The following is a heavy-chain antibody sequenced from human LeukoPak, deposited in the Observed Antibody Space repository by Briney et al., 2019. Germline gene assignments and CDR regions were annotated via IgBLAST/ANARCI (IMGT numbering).Heavy chain of an antibody. V-gene: IGHV3-7*01. Sequence: GGSLRLSCAASGFMFSNYWMSWVRQALGKRLEWVANINQDGSEEYYVDSVKGRFTISRDNAKSSVFLQMSSLRAEDTAVYYCAREVTSVLLWFGELQDGMDVWGQGTTVTVSS. CDR3: AREVTSVLLWFGELQDGMDV. CDR2: INQDGSEE. CDR1: GFMFSNYW. J-gene: IGHJ6*02. D-gene: IGHD3-10*01.